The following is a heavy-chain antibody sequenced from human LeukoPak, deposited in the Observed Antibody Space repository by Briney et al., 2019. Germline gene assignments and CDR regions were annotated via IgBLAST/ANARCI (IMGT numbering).Heavy chain of an antibody. Sequence: SETLSLTCTVSGGSISSSSYYWGWIRQPPGKGLEWIGSIYYSGSTYYNPSLKSRVTISVDTSKNQFSLKLSSVAAADTAVYYCARDQVWSVVVVVAATGWFDPWGQGTLVTVSS. J-gene: IGHJ5*02. V-gene: IGHV4-39*07. CDR2: IYYSGST. CDR3: ARDQVWSVVVVVAATGWFDP. D-gene: IGHD2-15*01. CDR1: GGSISSSSYY.